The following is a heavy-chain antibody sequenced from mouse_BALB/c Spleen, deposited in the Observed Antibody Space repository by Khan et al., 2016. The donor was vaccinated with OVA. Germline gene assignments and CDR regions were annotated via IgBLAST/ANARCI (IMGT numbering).Heavy chain of an antibody. J-gene: IGHJ3*01. D-gene: IGHD1-1*01. CDR3: TRGNYYGSSSWFAY. Sequence: LQQSGPELVKPGASVKISCKTSGYTFTEYTIHWVKQSHGKSLEWIGGINPNNGYISYNQKFKGKATLTVDKSSSTAYMELRSLTSEDSAVYYCTRGNYYGSSSWFAYWGQGTLVTVSA. CDR1: GYTFTEYT. V-gene: IGHV1-22*01. CDR2: INPNNGYI.